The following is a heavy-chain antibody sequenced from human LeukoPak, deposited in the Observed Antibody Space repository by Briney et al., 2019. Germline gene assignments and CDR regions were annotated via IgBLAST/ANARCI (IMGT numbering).Heavy chain of an antibody. CDR3: AREIKGSSWYPGAYNWFDP. D-gene: IGHD6-13*01. CDR1: GGSISSGDYY. CDR2: IYYSGST. J-gene: IGHJ5*02. V-gene: IGHV4-30-4*01. Sequence: PSQTLSLTCTVSGGSISSGDYYWSWIRQPPGKGLEWIGYIYYSGSTYYNPSLKSRVTISVDTSKNQFSLKLGSVTAADTAVYYCAREIKGSSWYPGAYNWFDPWGQGTLVTVSS.